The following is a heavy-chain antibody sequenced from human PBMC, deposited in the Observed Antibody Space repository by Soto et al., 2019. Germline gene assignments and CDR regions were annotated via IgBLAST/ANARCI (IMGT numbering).Heavy chain of an antibody. Sequence: QVQLVQSGAEVKKPGASVKVSCKASGYTFTSYGINWVRQAPGQGLEWMGRISTFNGNTKFAPKFQGRVTMTTVTDTTAVYMELRSLRSNDTAVYYCARERGLTVSTLLDYWGQGTLVTVSS. CDR2: ISTFNGNT. CDR1: GYTFTSYG. D-gene: IGHD2-21*01. V-gene: IGHV1-18*01. J-gene: IGHJ4*02. CDR3: ARERGLTVSTLLDY.